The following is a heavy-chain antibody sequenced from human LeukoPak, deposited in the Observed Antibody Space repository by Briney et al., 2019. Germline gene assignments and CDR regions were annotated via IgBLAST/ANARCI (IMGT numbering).Heavy chain of an antibody. Sequence: PGGSLRLSCAASGFTFSSYSMNWVRQAPGKGLEWVSSISSSSYIYYADSVKGRFTISRDNAKNSLYLQMNSLRAEDTAVYYCARGVHGDYSSDYWGQGTLVTVPS. J-gene: IGHJ4*02. CDR1: GFTFSSYS. CDR3: ARGVHGDYSSDY. V-gene: IGHV3-21*01. D-gene: IGHD4-17*01. CDR2: ISSSSYI.